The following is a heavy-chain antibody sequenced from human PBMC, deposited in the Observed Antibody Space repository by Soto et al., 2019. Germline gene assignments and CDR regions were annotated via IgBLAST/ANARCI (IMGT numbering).Heavy chain of an antibody. J-gene: IGHJ4*02. V-gene: IGHV4-59*01. D-gene: IGHD2-2*01. Sequence: QVQLQESGPGLVKPSETLSLTCTVSGGSISSNYWSWIRQPPGKGLEWIGYIYYSGSTIYNPSLKSRVIISVDTSKNQFSLNLSSVTAADTAVYYCARSLYANGGRLDNWGQGTLVTVSS. CDR2: IYYSGST. CDR3: ARSLYANGGRLDN. CDR1: GGSISSNY.